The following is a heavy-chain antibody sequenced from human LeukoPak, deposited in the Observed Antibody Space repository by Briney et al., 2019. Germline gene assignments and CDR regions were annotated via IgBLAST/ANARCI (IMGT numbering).Heavy chain of an antibody. D-gene: IGHD3-9*01. J-gene: IGHJ4*02. Sequence: PSETLSLTCAVSGGSISSGGYSWSWIRQPPGKGLEWIGYIYHSGSTYCNPSLKSRVTISVDRSKNQFSLKLSSVTAADTAVYYCARESPAYYDILTGYYNGYFDYWGQGTLVTVSS. CDR2: IYHSGST. CDR1: GGSISSGGYS. V-gene: IGHV4-30-2*01. CDR3: ARESPAYYDILTGYYNGYFDY.